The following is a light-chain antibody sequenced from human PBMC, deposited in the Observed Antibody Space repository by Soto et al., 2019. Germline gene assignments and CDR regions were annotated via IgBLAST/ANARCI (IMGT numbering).Light chain of an antibody. V-gene: IGKV4-1*01. Sequence: DIVMTQSPDSLAVSLGERATINCKSSQSVLYSFNNKNYLAWYQHKPGQPPKLLIYWSSTRESGIPDRFSGSESGQDLTRTISSLQAEDVAVYSCQQYRTTPRAFGQGTKVEIK. J-gene: IGKJ1*01. CDR2: WSS. CDR3: QQYRTTPRA. CDR1: QSVLYSFNNKNY.